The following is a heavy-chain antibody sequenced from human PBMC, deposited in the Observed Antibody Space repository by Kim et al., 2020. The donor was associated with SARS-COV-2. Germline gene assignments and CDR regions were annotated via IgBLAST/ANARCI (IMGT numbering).Heavy chain of an antibody. CDR3: ARQDTRHYGMDV. V-gene: IGHV4-39*01. Sequence: YPTPSLKNRVPISVDTPKNQFPLKLSSVTAADTAVYYCARQDTRHYGMDVWGQGTTVTVSS. D-gene: IGHD5-18*01. J-gene: IGHJ6*02.